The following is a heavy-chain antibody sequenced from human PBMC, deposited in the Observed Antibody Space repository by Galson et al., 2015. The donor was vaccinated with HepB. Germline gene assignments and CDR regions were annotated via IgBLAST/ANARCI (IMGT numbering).Heavy chain of an antibody. D-gene: IGHD3-10*01. CDR2: IMLFFGTS. CDR1: GGTFSGYA. Sequence: SVKVSCKASGGTFSGYAISWVRQAPGQGLEWMGGIMLFFGTSNYAQKFQGRVTITADESTSTAYMELRSLRSEDTAVYYCARGSLSVVRGVDDAFDIWGQGTMVAVSS. V-gene: IGHV1-69*13. J-gene: IGHJ3*02. CDR3: ARGSLSVVRGVDDAFDI.